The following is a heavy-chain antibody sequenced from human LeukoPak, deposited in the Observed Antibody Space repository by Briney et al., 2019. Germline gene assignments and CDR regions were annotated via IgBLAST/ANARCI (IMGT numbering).Heavy chain of an antibody. CDR2: INTDGSSR. Sequence: GGSLRLSCAASGFTFSSYWMYWVRQAPGKGLMWVSDINTDGSSRKYAESVKGRFTISRDNAKNTLYLQMNSLRAEDTAVYYCARGNNWAGDYWGQGTLVTVSS. J-gene: IGHJ4*02. CDR1: GFTFSSYW. D-gene: IGHD1-1*01. V-gene: IGHV3-74*03. CDR3: ARGNNWAGDY.